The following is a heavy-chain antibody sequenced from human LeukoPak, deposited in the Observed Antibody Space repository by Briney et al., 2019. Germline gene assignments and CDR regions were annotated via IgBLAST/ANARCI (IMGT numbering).Heavy chain of an antibody. J-gene: IGHJ5*02. CDR1: GFTFSSYW. D-gene: IGHD4-23*01. V-gene: IGHV3-74*01. CDR3: ARDMGPYGGNPGGS. CDR2: VATDGTGP. Sequence: GGSLRLSCAASGFTFSSYWMHWVRQAPGKGLVWVSRVATDGTGPSYADSVKGRFTISRDNAKNTLYLQMNSLSVEDTAVYYCARDMGPYGGNPGGSWGQGTLVTVSS.